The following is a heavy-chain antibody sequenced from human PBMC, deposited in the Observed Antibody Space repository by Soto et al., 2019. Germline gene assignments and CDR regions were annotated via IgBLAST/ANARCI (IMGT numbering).Heavy chain of an antibody. J-gene: IGHJ5*02. Sequence: QVQLVQSGAEVKKPGASVKVSCKASGYTFTSYAMHWVRQAPGQRLEWMGWINAGNGNTKYSQKFQGRVTITRDTSASTAYMEVSSLRSEDTAVYYCARDLVAATPWNWFDPWGQGTLVTVSS. V-gene: IGHV1-3*01. D-gene: IGHD2-15*01. CDR2: INAGNGNT. CDR1: GYTFTSYA. CDR3: ARDLVAATPWNWFDP.